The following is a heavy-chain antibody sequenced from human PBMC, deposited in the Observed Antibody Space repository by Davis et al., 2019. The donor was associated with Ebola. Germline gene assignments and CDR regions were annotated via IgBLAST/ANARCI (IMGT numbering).Heavy chain of an antibody. V-gene: IGHV3-64D*08. CDR1: GFTFSSYA. J-gene: IGHJ6*02. Sequence: PGGSLRLSCSASGFTFSSYAMHWVRQAPGKGLEYVSAISSNGGSTYYADSVKGRFTISRDNSKNTLYLQMSSLRAEDTAVYYCARGRSGIDYGDYVDYYYYGMDVWGQGTTVTVSS. D-gene: IGHD4-17*01. CDR2: ISSNGGST. CDR3: ARGRSGIDYGDYVDYYYYGMDV.